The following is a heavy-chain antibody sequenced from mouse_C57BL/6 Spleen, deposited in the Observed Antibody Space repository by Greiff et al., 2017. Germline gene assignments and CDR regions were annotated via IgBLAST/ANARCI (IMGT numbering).Heavy chain of an antibody. CDR3: ARARGLLGDAMDY. Sequence: QVQLQQSGAELVRPGTSVKVSCKASGYAFTNYLIEWVKQRPGQGLEWIGVINPGSGGTNYNEKFKGKATLTADKSSSTAYMQLSSLTSEDSAVYFCARARGLLGDAMDYWGQGTSVTVSS. V-gene: IGHV1-54*01. CDR1: GYAFTNYL. J-gene: IGHJ4*01. CDR2: INPGSGGT. D-gene: IGHD2-3*01.